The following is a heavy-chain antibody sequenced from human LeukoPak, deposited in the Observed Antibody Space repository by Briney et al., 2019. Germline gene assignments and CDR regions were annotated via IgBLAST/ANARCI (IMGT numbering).Heavy chain of an antibody. D-gene: IGHD2-2*01. J-gene: IGHJ4*02. Sequence: APVKLSCKASGYTFTSYHINWGRQAPGQGLEWMGWMNPNSGNTGYAQKFQGRVNMTRNTSISTAYMELSSLRSEDTAVYYCARAGIVVVPAAYWGQGTLVTVSS. CDR3: ARAGIVVVPAAY. V-gene: IGHV1-8*01. CDR1: GYTFTSYH. CDR2: MNPNSGNT.